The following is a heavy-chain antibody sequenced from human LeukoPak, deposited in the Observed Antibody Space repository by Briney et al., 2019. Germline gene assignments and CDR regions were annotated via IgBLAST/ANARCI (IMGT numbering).Heavy chain of an antibody. D-gene: IGHD6-13*01. CDR3: AKDSGIAAAVGNYFDY. V-gene: IGHV3-30*02. Sequence: GGSLRLSCAASGFTFSSYGMHWVRQAPGKGLEWVAFIRYDGSNKYYADSVKGRFTISRDNSKNTLYLQMNSLRAEDTAVYYCAKDSGIAAAVGNYFDYWGQGTLVTVSS. CDR1: GFTFSSYG. J-gene: IGHJ4*02. CDR2: IRYDGSNK.